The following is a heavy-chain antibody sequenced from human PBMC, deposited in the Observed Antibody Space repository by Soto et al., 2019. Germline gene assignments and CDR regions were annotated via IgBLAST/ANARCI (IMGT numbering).Heavy chain of an antibody. CDR2: FYYSGST. D-gene: IGHD1-26*01. V-gene: IGHV4-59*01. Sequence: QVQLQESGPGLVKPSETLSLTCTVSGGSISSYYWRWIRQRPGKGLARIGYFYYSGSTNYNPSLMSRVTISVDTSKNQFSLKLSSVTAADTAVYYCARGRQWELLDSWGQGTLVTVSS. J-gene: IGHJ4*02. CDR1: GGSISSYY. CDR3: ARGRQWELLDS.